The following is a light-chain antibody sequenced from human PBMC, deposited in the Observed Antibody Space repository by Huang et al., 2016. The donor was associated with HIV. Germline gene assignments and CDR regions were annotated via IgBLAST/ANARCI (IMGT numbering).Light chain of an antibody. CDR2: GAS. CDR3: QQYNNWPPLT. V-gene: IGKV3-15*01. Sequence: VMTQSPATLSVSPGERATLSCRASQSVSSNLAWYQQKPGQAPRLLIYGASTRATGIPARFSGRGSGTEFTLTISSLQSEDFAVYYCQQYNNWPPLTFGGGTKVEIK. J-gene: IGKJ4*01. CDR1: QSVSSN.